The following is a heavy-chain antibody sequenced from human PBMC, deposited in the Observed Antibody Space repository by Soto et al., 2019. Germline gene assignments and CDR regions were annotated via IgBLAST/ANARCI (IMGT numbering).Heavy chain of an antibody. Sequence: SVKVSCKASGGTFSSYTISWVRQAPGQGLEWMGRIIPILGIANYAQKFQGRVTITADKSTSTAYMELSSLRSEDTAVYYCARDLGYCSSTSCYVFDYWGQGTLVTVSS. D-gene: IGHD2-2*01. CDR3: ARDLGYCSSTSCYVFDY. CDR1: GGTFSSYT. V-gene: IGHV1-69*02. CDR2: IIPILGIA. J-gene: IGHJ4*02.